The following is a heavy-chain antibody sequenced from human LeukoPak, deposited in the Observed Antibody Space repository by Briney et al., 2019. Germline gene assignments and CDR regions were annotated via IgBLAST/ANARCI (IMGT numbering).Heavy chain of an antibody. V-gene: IGHV3-23*01. J-gene: IGHJ4*02. CDR3: ARDRVTKAPVGTLES. CDR1: GFTFSSYA. Sequence: GGSLRLSCAPSGFTFSSYAMAGVRQAPGKGLEWVSAISGDGGSTYFADSVKGRFTISRDDSKNTLDLQMNSLRAEDTAVYYCARDRVTKAPVGTLESWGQGTLVTVSS. D-gene: IGHD6-13*01. CDR2: ISGDGGST.